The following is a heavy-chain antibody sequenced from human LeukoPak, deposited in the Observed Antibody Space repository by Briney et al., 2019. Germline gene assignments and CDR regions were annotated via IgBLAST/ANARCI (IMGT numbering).Heavy chain of an antibody. V-gene: IGHV3-49*03. CDR1: GFTFGDYA. J-gene: IGHJ1*01. D-gene: IGHD2-15*01. CDR3: TRDVVPGYCSGGSCYSFQH. Sequence: GRSLRLSCTASGFTFGDYAMSWFRQAPGKGREWVGFIRSKAYGGTTECAASVKGRFTISRDDSKSIAYLQMNSLTTEDTAVYYCTRDVVPGYCSGGSCYSFQHRGQGTLVTVSS. CDR2: IRSKAYGGTT.